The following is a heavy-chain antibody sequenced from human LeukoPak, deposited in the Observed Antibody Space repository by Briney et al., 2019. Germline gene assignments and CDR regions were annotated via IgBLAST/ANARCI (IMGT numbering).Heavy chain of an antibody. CDR1: GGSISSGGYY. V-gene: IGHV4-30-2*01. CDR3: AREYYDSSGYYLGGFDY. J-gene: IGHJ4*02. D-gene: IGHD3-22*01. Sequence: SQTLSLTCTVSGGSISSGGYYWSWIRQPPGKGLEWIGYIYHSGSTYYNPSLKSRVTISVDRSKNQFSLKLSSVTAADTAVYYCAREYYDSSGYYLGGFDYWGQGTLVTVSS. CDR2: IYHSGST.